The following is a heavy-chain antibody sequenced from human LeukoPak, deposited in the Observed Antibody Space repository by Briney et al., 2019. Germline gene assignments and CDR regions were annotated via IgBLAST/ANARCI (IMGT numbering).Heavy chain of an antibody. Sequence: PSETLSLTCAVYGGSFSGYYWSWIRQPPGKGLEWIGEIKHSGSTNYNPSLKSRVTISVDTSKNQFSLKLSSVTAADTAVYYCARVWYYDFWSGYSGAFDIWGQGTMVTVSS. CDR2: IKHSGST. CDR1: GGSFSGYY. J-gene: IGHJ3*02. D-gene: IGHD3-3*01. V-gene: IGHV4-34*01. CDR3: ARVWYYDFWSGYSGAFDI.